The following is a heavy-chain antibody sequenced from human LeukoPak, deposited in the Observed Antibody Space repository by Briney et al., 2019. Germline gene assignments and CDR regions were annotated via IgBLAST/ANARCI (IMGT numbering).Heavy chain of an antibody. Sequence: PGGSLRLSCAASGFTFSSYAMSWVRQAPGKGLEWVSAISGSGGSTYYAASVKGRFTISTDNSKNTLYLQMNSLRAEDTAVYYCAKSDVVAATPFDYWGQGTLVTVSS. CDR1: GFTFSSYA. CDR2: ISGSGGST. D-gene: IGHD2-15*01. V-gene: IGHV3-23*01. CDR3: AKSDVVAATPFDY. J-gene: IGHJ4*02.